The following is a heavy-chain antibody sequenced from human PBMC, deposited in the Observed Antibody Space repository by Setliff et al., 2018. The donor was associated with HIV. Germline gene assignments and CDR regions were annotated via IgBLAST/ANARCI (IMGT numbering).Heavy chain of an antibody. D-gene: IGHD3-22*01. Sequence: SESLSLTCSVSGGSVMSSVYYWAWVRQPPGKGLEWIGEINHRGSTTYNPSLRSRVTISVDTSKNQFSLKLNSVTAADTAVYYCARGDYYDSTSYEGLDSWGRGTLVTVSS. CDR1: GGSVMSSVYY. J-gene: IGHJ4*02. V-gene: IGHV4-34*01. CDR3: ARGDYYDSTSYEGLDS. CDR2: INHRGST.